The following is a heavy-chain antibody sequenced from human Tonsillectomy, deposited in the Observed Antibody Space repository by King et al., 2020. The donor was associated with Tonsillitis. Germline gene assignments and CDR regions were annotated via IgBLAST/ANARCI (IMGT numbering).Heavy chain of an antibody. V-gene: IGHV4-4*02. J-gene: IGHJ4*02. CDR3: ARVGPAAGKLDY. CDR1: GDSISSTNW. D-gene: IGHD6-13*01. Sequence: VQLQESGPGLVKPSGTLSLTCAVSGDSISSTNWWSWVRQPPGKGLEWLGEISHSGSTNYNPSLKSRVTISVDKSKNQFSLNLISVTAADTAVYFCARVGPAAGKLDYWGQGTLVTVSS. CDR2: ISHSGST.